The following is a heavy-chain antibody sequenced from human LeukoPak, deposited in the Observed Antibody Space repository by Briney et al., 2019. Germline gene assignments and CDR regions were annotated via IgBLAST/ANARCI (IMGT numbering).Heavy chain of an antibody. Sequence: ASVKVSCKASGYSFTNYYIYWVRQAPGQGIEWMGIINPSGGSTSYAQKFQGRVTMTRDTSTSTVYMELSSLRSEDTAVYYCARGPYVDIVATLDYWGQGTLVTVSS. D-gene: IGHD5-12*01. CDR1: GYSFTNYY. J-gene: IGHJ4*02. V-gene: IGHV1-46*01. CDR3: ARGPYVDIVATLDY. CDR2: INPSGGST.